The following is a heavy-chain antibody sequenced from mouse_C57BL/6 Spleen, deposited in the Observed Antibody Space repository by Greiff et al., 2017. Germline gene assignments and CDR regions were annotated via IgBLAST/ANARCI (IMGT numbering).Heavy chain of an antibody. CDR2: ISSGGSYT. Sequence: EVKLMESGGDLVKPGGSLKLSCAASGFTFSSYGMSWVRQTPDKRLEWVATISSGGSYTYYPDSVKGRFTISRDNAKNTLYLQMSSLKSEDTAMYYCARHEWEYCVYWGQGTTLTVSS. CDR3: ARHEWEYCVY. V-gene: IGHV5-6*01. D-gene: IGHD1-3*01. CDR1: GFTFSSYG. J-gene: IGHJ2*01.